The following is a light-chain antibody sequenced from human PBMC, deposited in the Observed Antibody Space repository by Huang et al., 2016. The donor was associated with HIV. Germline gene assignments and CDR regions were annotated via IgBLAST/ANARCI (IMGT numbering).Light chain of an antibody. J-gene: IGKJ4*01. CDR2: DAS. CDR3: QQYDDFPLT. Sequence: DIKMTKSPSSLSASVGDRVTITCQASQDISNYLNWYQQKPGKAPKLLMYDASNLEAGVPSRFSGNTSGTHFTFTISSLRPEDIATYYCQQYDDFPLTFGGGTKVEIK. V-gene: IGKV1-33*01. CDR1: QDISNY.